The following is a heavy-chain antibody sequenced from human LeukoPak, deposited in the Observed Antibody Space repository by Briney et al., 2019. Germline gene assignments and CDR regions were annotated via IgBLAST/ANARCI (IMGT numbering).Heavy chain of an antibody. CDR3: ATSSSWYWFDP. V-gene: IGHV1-8*03. J-gene: IGHJ5*02. D-gene: IGHD6-13*01. CDR2: MNPNSGNT. CDR1: GYTFTSYD. Sequence: ASVKVSCKASGYTFTSYDINWVRQATGQGLEWMGWMNPNSGNTGYAQKFQGRVTITRNTSISTAYMELSSLRSEDTAVYYCATSSSWYWFDPWGQGTLVTVSS.